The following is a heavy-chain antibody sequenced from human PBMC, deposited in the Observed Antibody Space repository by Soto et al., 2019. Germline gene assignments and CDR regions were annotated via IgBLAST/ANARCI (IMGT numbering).Heavy chain of an antibody. CDR3: ASSSGNNYGVGTNYYFDY. CDR1: GGTFSTYS. D-gene: IGHD1-26*01. CDR2: IIPIFGTA. J-gene: IGHJ4*02. V-gene: IGHV1-69*06. Sequence: SVKVSCKASGGTFSTYSIVWVRQAPGEGLEWMGGIIPIFGTANYAQKFQDRVTITADKSTNTAFMELSSLKSEDTAVYYCASSSGNNYGVGTNYYFDYWGQGTLVTVSS.